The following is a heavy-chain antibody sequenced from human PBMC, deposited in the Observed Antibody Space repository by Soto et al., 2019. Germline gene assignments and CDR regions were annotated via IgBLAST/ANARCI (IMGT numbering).Heavy chain of an antibody. Sequence: GGSMRLSCAASGFSLRTYGMQWLRRAPGKGLEWVAFIWYDGTKKFYANSVKGRSTISKDNSNNILYLQMSGLRAEDTAVYYCARDVVTAVAGSVNWFDPWGQGTLVTVSS. CDR3: ARDVVTAVAGSVNWFDP. D-gene: IGHD6-19*01. V-gene: IGHV3-33*01. J-gene: IGHJ5*02. CDR2: IWYDGTKK. CDR1: GFSLRTYG.